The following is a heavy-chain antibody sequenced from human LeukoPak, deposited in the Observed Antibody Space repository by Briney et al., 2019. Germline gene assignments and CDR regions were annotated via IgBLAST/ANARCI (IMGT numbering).Heavy chain of an antibody. CDR2: ISAYNGNT. Sequence: ASVRVSCKASGYTFTSYGISWVRQAPGQGLEWMGWISAYNGNTNYAQKFQGRVTITADESTSTAYMELSSLRSEDTAVYYCAAGIAARSWGQGTLVTVPS. V-gene: IGHV1-18*01. D-gene: IGHD6-6*01. J-gene: IGHJ5*02. CDR1: GYTFTSYG. CDR3: AAGIAARS.